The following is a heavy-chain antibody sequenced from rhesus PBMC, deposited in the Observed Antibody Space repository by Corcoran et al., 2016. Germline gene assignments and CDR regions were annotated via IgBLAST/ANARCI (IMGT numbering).Heavy chain of an antibody. J-gene: IGHJ2*01. CDR3: ARGIAGTTSLYIDL. V-gene: IGHV4-173*01. Sequence: QLQLQESGPGLVKPSETLSLTCAVSGGSISSNYWSWIRQPPGKGLEWIGRISGSGGSTDYSPSPKPRVTISTDTSKTQFSLKLSSVTAADTAVYYCARGIAGTTSLYIDLWGPGTPITISS. CDR2: ISGSGGST. CDR1: GGSISSNY. D-gene: IGHD1-20*01.